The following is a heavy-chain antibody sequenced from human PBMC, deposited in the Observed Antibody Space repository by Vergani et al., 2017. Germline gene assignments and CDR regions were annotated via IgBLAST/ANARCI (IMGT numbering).Heavy chain of an antibody. CDR3: GRGGDNYN. D-gene: IGHD5-24*01. CDR2: IKNTGDST. CDR1: GFTFSSHA. J-gene: IGHJ4*02. V-gene: IGHV3-23*01. Sequence: EVQLLQSEGAVVQPGGSLRLSCVASGFTFSSHAMSWVRQGHGQGLEWVSSIKNTGDSTQYADSVKGRFTISRDNSKNTLYLQMNSLRVEDTAVYYCGRGGDNYNWGKGVLVTVSS.